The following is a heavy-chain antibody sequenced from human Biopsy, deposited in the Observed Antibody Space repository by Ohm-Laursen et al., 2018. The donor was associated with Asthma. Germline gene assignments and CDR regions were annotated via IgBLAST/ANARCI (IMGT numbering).Heavy chain of an antibody. Sequence: ATVKISCKTSGYTFNSAGITWVRQAPGQGLEWMGWISVYNGNTKVAQKLQDRVTMITDTSTSTVYMELRSLRSDDTAVYFCARAVDYSHYYGIDVWGQGTTVTVS. V-gene: IGHV1-18*01. D-gene: IGHD3-10*01. CDR2: ISVYNGNT. CDR1: GYTFNSAG. J-gene: IGHJ6*02. CDR3: ARAVDYSHYYGIDV.